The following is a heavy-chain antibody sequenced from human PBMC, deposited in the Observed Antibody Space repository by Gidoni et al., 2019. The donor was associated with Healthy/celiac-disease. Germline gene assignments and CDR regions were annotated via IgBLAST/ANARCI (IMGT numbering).Heavy chain of an antibody. Sequence: QVQLVQSGAEVKKPGSSVKVSCKASGGTFSSYAISWVRQAPGQGLEWMGGIIPIFGTANYAQKFQGRVTITADESTSTAYMELSSLRSEDTAVYYCAGEDTYYDILTGYYAYWYFDLWGRGTLVTVSS. D-gene: IGHD3-9*01. CDR1: GGTFSSYA. CDR3: AGEDTYYDILTGYYAYWYFDL. J-gene: IGHJ2*01. V-gene: IGHV1-69*01. CDR2: IIPIFGTA.